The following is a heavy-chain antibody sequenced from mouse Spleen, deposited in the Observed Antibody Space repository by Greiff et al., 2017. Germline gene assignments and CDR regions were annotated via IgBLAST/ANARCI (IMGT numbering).Heavy chain of an antibody. CDR1: GFSLTSYG. Sequence: VQLQQSGPGLVAPSQSLSITCTVSGFSLTSYGVHWVRQPPGKGLEWLGVIWAGGSTNYNSALMSRLSISKDNSKSQVFLKMNSLQTDDTAMYYCAREDYRYDEGYAMDYWGQGTSVTVSS. J-gene: IGHJ4*01. V-gene: IGHV2-9*02. D-gene: IGHD2-14*01. CDR2: IWAGGST. CDR3: AREDYRYDEGYAMDY.